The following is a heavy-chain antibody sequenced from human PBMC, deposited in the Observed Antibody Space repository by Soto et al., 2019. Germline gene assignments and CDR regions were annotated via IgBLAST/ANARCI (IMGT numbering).Heavy chain of an antibody. D-gene: IGHD6-25*01. Sequence: SLRLRSEARLFCIDSYSMSLPHQAQRPGLEWVANINQDGSEIYYVDSVKGRFTISRDNSKNSLYLQMNSLRAEDTAVYYCPRISDRDGSNCYYYGMDVWGQGTTVTVSS. CDR2: INQDGSEI. CDR3: PRISDRDGSNCYYYGMDV. J-gene: IGHJ6*02. V-gene: IGHV3-7*03. CDR1: LFCIDSYS.